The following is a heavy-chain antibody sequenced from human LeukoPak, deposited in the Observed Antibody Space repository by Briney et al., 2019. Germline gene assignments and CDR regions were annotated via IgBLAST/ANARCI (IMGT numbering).Heavy chain of an antibody. J-gene: IGHJ4*02. D-gene: IGHD3-3*01. CDR3: ARLDSYDFWSGYYHPQYYFDY. CDR2: INHSGST. Sequence: PSGTLSLTCAVYGGSFSGYYWSWIRQPPGKGLEWIGEINHSGSTNYNPSLKSRVTISVDTSKNQFSLKLSSVTAADTAVYYCARLDSYDFWSGYYHPQYYFDYWGQGTLVTVSS. CDR1: GGSFSGYY. V-gene: IGHV4-34*01.